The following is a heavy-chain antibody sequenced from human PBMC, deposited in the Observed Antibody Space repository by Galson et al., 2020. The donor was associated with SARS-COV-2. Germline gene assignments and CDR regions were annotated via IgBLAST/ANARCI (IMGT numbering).Heavy chain of an antibody. V-gene: IGHV1-46*01. CDR3: ASSPYERGGYDWFDP. J-gene: IGHJ5*02. CDR1: GYTFTSYY. D-gene: IGHD3-10*01. Sequence: ASVKVSCKASGYTFTSYYMHWVRQAPGQGLEWMGIINPSGGSTSYAQKFQGRVTMTRDTSTSTVYMELSSLRSEDTAVYYCASSPYERGGYDWFDPWGQGTLVTVSS. CDR2: INPSGGST.